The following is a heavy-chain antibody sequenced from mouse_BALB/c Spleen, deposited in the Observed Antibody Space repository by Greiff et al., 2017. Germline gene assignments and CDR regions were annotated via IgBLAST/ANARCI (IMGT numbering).Heavy chain of an antibody. D-gene: IGHD2-10*02. CDR3: VRGYGFMDY. CDR2: IRSKSNNYAT. CDR1: GFTFNTNA. Sequence: EVQLVETGGGLVQPKGSLKLSCAASGFTFNTNAMNWVRQAPGKGLEWVARIRSKSNNYATYYADSVKDRFTISRDDSQSMLYLQMNNLKTEDTAMYYCVRGYGFMDYWGQGTSVTVSS. V-gene: IGHV10S3*01. J-gene: IGHJ4*01.